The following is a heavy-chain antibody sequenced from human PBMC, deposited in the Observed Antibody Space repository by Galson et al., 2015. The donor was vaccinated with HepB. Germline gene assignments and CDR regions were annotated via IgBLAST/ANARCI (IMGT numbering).Heavy chain of an antibody. D-gene: IGHD3-22*01. CDR2: INPNSGGT. V-gene: IGHV1-2*06. CDR1: GYTFTGYY. J-gene: IGHJ3*02. Sequence: SVKVSCKASGYTFTGYYMHWVRQAPGQGLEWMGRINPNSGGTNYAQKFQGRVTMTRDTSISTAYMELSRLRSDDTAVYYCARDLGATMIVDAFDIWGQGTMVTVSS. CDR3: ARDLGATMIVDAFDI.